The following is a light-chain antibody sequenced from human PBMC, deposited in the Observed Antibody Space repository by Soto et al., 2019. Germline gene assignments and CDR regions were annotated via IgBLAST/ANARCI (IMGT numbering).Light chain of an antibody. Sequence: QSALTQPASVSGSPGQSITISCTGTSSDVGGFNYVSWYQQHPGKAPKLMIYDVTNRPSGVSYRFSGSKSGNTASLTISVLQAEDEADYYCNSYTSSRTYVFGTGTKVTVL. CDR3: NSYTSSRTYV. CDR2: DVT. V-gene: IGLV2-14*03. CDR1: SSDVGGFNY. J-gene: IGLJ1*01.